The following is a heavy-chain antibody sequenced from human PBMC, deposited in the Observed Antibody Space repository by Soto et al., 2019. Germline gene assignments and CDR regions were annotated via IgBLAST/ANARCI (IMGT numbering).Heavy chain of an antibody. D-gene: IGHD3-10*01. CDR1: GFTFDDYA. V-gene: IGHV3-9*01. CDR2: ISWNSGSI. Sequence: GGSLRLSCAASGFTFDDYAMHWVRQAPGKGLEWVSGISWNSGSIGYADSVKGRFTISRDNAKNSLYLQMNSLRAEDTALYYCAKEPLDMVRGVLDYWGQGTLVTVSS. CDR3: AKEPLDMVRGVLDY. J-gene: IGHJ4*02.